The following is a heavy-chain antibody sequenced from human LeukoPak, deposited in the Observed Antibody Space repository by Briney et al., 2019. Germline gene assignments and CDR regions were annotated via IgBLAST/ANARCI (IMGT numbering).Heavy chain of an antibody. CDR2: ISPSGGST. CDR1: GLSFSNCV. CDR3: AGGYSDDDFFNS. D-gene: IGHD5-12*01. V-gene: IGHV3-23*01. Sequence: PGGSLRLSCTTSGLSFSNCVMTWVRQSPGKGLEWVSSISPSGGSTFYADSVRGRFTIPRDNSKNTVYLQMRSLGAEDTAAYYCAGGYSDDDFFNSWGQGTLVTVSS. J-gene: IGHJ4*02.